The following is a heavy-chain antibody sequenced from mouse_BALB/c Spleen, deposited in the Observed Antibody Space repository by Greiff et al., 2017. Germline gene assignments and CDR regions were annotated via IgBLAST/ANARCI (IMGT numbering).Heavy chain of an antibody. CDR3: ASLSSYYFDY. Sequence: EVQRVESGPGLVKPSQSLSLTCSVTGYSITSGYYWNWIRQFPGNKLEWMGYISYDGSNNYNPSLKNRISITRDTSKNQFFLKLNSVTTEDTATYYCASLSSYYFDYWGQGTTLTVSS. CDR1: GYSITSGYY. J-gene: IGHJ2*01. CDR2: ISYDGSN. V-gene: IGHV3-6*02. D-gene: IGHD1-1*01.